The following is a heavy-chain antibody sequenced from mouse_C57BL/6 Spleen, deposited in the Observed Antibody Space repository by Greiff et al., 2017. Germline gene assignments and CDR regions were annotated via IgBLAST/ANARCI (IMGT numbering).Heavy chain of an antibody. D-gene: IGHD1-1*01. CDR1: GYAFSSYW. Sequence: VKLQQSGAELVKPGASVKISCKASGYAFSSYWMNWVKQRPGKGLEWIGQIYPGDGDTNYNGKFKGKATLTADKSSSTAYMQLSSLTSEDSAVYFCAITTVVATPDYWGQGTTLTVSS. CDR3: AITTVVATPDY. J-gene: IGHJ2*01. V-gene: IGHV1-80*01. CDR2: IYPGDGDT.